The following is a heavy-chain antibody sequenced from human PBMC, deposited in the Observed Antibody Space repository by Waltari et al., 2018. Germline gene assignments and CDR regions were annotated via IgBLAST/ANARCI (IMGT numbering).Heavy chain of an antibody. CDR2: INHSGSP. D-gene: IGHD2-15*01. Sequence: QVQLQQWGAGLLKPSETLSLTCAVYGGSFSGYYWSWIRQPPGKGLEWIGEINHSGSPNYNPSLKSRVTISVDTSKNQFSLKLSSVTAADTAVYYCASLGYCSGGSCYSPYDYWGRGTLVTVSS. V-gene: IGHV4-34*01. CDR1: GGSFSGYY. CDR3: ASLGYCSGGSCYSPYDY. J-gene: IGHJ4*02.